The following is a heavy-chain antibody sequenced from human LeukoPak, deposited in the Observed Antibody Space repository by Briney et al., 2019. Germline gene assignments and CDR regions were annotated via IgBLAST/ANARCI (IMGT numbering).Heavy chain of an antibody. CDR2: IRYDGSNK. D-gene: IGHD3-3*01. Sequence: GGSLRLSCAASGYTFSSYGMHWVRQAPGKGLEWVAFIRYDGSNKYYADSVKGRFTISRDNSKNTLYLQMNSLRAEDTAVYYCAKPYYDFWSGYPREYFQHWGQGTLVTVSS. CDR3: AKPYYDFWSGYPREYFQH. CDR1: GYTFSSYG. V-gene: IGHV3-30*02. J-gene: IGHJ1*01.